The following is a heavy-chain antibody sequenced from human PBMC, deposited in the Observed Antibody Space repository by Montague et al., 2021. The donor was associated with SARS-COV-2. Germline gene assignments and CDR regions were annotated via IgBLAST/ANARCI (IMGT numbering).Heavy chain of an antibody. V-gene: IGHV4-39*01. CDR3: ASAVVVVAGTPVGEGWFDP. Sequence: SETLSLTCTVSGGSISSSSYYWGWIRQPPGKGLEWIGSIYYSGSTYYNPSLKSRVTISVDTSKNQFSLKLSSVTAADTAVYYCASAVVVVAGTPVGEGWFDPWGQGTLVTVSS. CDR1: GGSISSSSYY. J-gene: IGHJ5*02. CDR2: IYYSGST. D-gene: IGHD2-15*01.